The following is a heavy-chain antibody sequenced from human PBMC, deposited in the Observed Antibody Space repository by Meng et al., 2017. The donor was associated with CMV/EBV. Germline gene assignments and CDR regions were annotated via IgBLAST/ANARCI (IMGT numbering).Heavy chain of an antibody. V-gene: IGHV1-69*05. CDR2: IIPIVGTA. J-gene: IGHJ6*02. CDR1: GGTFSSYA. D-gene: IGHD6-13*01. CDR3: AGRSIAAAYYYYYGMDV. Sequence: SVKVSCKASGGTFSSYAISWVRQAPGQGLEWMGGIIPIVGTANYAQKFQGRVTITTDESTSTAYMELSSLRSEDPAGYSCAGRSIAAAYYYYYGMDVWGQETTVTVSS.